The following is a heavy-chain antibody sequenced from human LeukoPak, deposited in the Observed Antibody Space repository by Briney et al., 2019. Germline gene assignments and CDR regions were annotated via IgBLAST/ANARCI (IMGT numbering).Heavy chain of an antibody. D-gene: IGHD2/OR15-2a*01. CDR1: GFTFSSYS. V-gene: IGHV3-48*01. Sequence: GGSLRLSCAASGFTFSSYSMNWVRQAPGKGLEWVSYISSSSSTIYYADSVKGRFTISRDNAKNSLYLQMNSLRAEDTTVYYCARGLLSDYWGQGTLVTVSS. CDR3: ARGLLSDY. CDR2: ISSSSSTI. J-gene: IGHJ4*02.